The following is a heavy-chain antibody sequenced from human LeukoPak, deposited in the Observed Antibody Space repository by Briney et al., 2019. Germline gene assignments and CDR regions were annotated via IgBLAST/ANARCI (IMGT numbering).Heavy chain of an antibody. CDR1: GFTFRDYA. CDR3: VKTGCSATRCYGNY. D-gene: IGHD2-2*01. Sequence: GSLRLSFSAPGFTFRDYALHWVRPAPGKGLEYFSAIGSDGGSTYYADSVQGRFTISRDNSKNTLYLHMSSLRADDTAVYYCVKTGCSATRCYGNYWGRGTLVTVSS. J-gene: IGHJ4*02. CDR2: IGSDGGST. V-gene: IGHV3-64D*06.